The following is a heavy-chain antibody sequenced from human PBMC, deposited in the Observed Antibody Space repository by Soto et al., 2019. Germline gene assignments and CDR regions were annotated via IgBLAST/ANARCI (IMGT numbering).Heavy chain of an antibody. CDR3: AKVVGRFGVPYYYYGMDV. V-gene: IGHV3-30-3*01. Sequence: HPGGSLRLSCAASGFTFSSYAMHWVRQAPGKGLEWVAVISYDGSNKYYADSVKGRFTISRDNSKNTLYLQMNSLRAEDTAVYYCAKVVGRFGVPYYYYGMDVWGQGTTVTVSS. D-gene: IGHD3-10*01. CDR1: GFTFSSYA. J-gene: IGHJ6*02. CDR2: ISYDGSNK.